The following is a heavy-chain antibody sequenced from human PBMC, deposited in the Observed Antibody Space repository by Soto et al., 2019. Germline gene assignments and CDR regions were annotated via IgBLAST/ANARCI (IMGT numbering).Heavy chain of an antibody. D-gene: IGHD2-15*01. CDR1: GYTFTTYG. CDR2: IGAYDGHT. J-gene: IGHJ5*02. CDR3: ARDFYCSRGSRGSCSDCFDP. V-gene: IGHV1-18*01. Sequence: ASVKVSCKASGYTFTTYGISWVRQAPGQGLEWMGWIGAYDGHTNYAQKFQGRVTMTIDTSTSTAHMELRSLRSDDTALYYCARDFYCSRGSRGSCSDCFDPWGQGTLVTVS.